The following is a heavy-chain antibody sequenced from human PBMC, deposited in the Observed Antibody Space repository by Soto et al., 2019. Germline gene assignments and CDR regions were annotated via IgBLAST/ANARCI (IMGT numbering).Heavy chain of an antibody. Sequence: SETLSLTCAVYGGSFIGYYWSWIRQPPGKGLEWIGEINHSGSTNYNPSLKSRVTISVDTSKNQFSLKLSSVTAADTAVYYCARVGYSSGWYYFDYWGQGTLVTVSS. V-gene: IGHV4-34*01. J-gene: IGHJ4*02. D-gene: IGHD6-19*01. CDR2: INHSGST. CDR3: ARVGYSSGWYYFDY. CDR1: GGSFIGYY.